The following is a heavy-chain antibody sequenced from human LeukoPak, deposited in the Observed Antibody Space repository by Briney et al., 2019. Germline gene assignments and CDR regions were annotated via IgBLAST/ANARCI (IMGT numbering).Heavy chain of an antibody. CDR3: ARGETIFPY. CDR1: GASISNYY. V-gene: IGHV4-4*07. Sequence: SETLSLTCTVSGASISNYYWSWIRQPAGKGLEWIGRIYASGSTNYNPSLKSRVTISVDQSENQFSLKLNSVTAADTAVYYCARGETIFPYWGQGTLVTVSS. D-gene: IGHD3-9*01. J-gene: IGHJ4*02. CDR2: IYASGST.